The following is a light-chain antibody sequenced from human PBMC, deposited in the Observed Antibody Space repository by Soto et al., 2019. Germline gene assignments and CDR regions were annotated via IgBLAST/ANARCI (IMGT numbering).Light chain of an antibody. V-gene: IGKV3-20*01. CDR3: QQYGSSPQT. CDR2: GAF. J-gene: IGKJ1*01. CDR1: QSVSSNY. Sequence: EIVLTQSPGTLSLSPGERATFSCRSSQSVSSNYLAWYQQKPGQAPRLLIYGAFKRATGIPDRFSGSGSGTDFTLTISRMEPEDFAVYCCQQYGSSPQTFGQGTKVDIK.